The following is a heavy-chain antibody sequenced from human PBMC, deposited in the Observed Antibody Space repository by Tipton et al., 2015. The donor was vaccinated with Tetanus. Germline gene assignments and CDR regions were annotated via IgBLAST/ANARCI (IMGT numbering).Heavy chain of an antibody. CDR2: IYYSGST. CDR3: ARAPSPYDSSGYYCYFDY. V-gene: IGHV4-31*03. Sequence: TLSLTCTVSGGSISSGGYYWSWIRQHPGKGLEWIGYIYYSGSTYYNPSLKSRVTISVDTSKNQFSLKLSSVTAADTAVYYCARAPSPYDSSGYYCYFDYWGQGTLVTVSS. CDR1: GGSISSGGYY. D-gene: IGHD3-22*01. J-gene: IGHJ4*02.